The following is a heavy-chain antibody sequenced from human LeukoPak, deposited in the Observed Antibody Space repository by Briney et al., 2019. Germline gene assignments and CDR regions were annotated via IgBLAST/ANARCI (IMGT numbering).Heavy chain of an antibody. Sequence: SETLSLTCAVYGGSFSVYYWSWIRQPPGKGLEWIGEINHSGSTNYNPSLKSRVTISVDTSKNQFSLKLSSVTAADTAVYYCARAPDYSGNYFDYWGQGTLVTVSS. J-gene: IGHJ4*02. V-gene: IGHV4-34*01. D-gene: IGHD4-23*01. CDR3: ARAPDYSGNYFDY. CDR2: INHSGST. CDR1: GGSFSVYY.